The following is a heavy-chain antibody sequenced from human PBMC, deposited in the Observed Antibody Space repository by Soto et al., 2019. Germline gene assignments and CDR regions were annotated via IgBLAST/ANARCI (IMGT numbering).Heavy chain of an antibody. CDR2: IYWNDDK. D-gene: IGHD3-16*01. Sequence: SGPTLVNPTHTLTLTCSFSGFSLRNVGVGVGWIRQPPGNPLEWVAFIYWNDDKRYSPSLNSRLTLTKDTSKDQVVLTMPNVDPGDKATYYCAHKFDVVDWLDPWGQGTLVTVSS. CDR3: AHKFDVVDWLDP. V-gene: IGHV2-5*01. J-gene: IGHJ5*02. CDR1: GFSLRNVGVG.